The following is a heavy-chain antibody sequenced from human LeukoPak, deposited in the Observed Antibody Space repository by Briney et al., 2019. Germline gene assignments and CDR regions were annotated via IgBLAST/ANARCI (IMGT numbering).Heavy chain of an antibody. CDR1: GFTFSSYA. CDR3: ARYSSGWYYYYYMDV. V-gene: IGHV3-23*01. Sequence: GGSLRLSCAASGFTFSSYAMSWVRQAPGKGLEWVSAISGSGGSTYYADSVKGRFTISRDNAKNSLYLQMNSLRAEDTALYYCARYSSGWYYYYYMDVWGKGTTVTVSS. CDR2: ISGSGGST. J-gene: IGHJ6*03. D-gene: IGHD6-19*01.